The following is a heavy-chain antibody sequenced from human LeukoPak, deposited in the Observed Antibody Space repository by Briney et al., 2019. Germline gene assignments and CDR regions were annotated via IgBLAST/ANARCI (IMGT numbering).Heavy chain of an antibody. V-gene: IGHV3-23*01. D-gene: IGHD4-23*01. Sequence: GGPLRLSCAASGFTFTSYSMSWVRQAPGKGLEWVSGTSDRGDYTYYADSVKGRFTISRDNSKTTLYLQMNSLRAEDTAVYYCAKDRYTYGNNGHWGQGTLVTVSS. CDR3: AKDRYTYGNNGH. CDR2: TSDRGDYT. J-gene: IGHJ4*02. CDR1: GFTFTSYS.